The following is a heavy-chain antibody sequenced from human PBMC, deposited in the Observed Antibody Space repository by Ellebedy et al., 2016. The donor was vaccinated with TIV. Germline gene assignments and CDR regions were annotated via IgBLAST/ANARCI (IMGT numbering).Heavy chain of an antibody. CDR3: ARQSRVEEYFDY. Sequence: MPSETLSLTCTVSGGSISSGDYYWSWIRQPPGKGLEWIGYILYSGSTYYNPSLRSRVTISLDTSRNQFSLKLSFVTAADTAVYYCARQSRVEEYFDYWGQGILVTVSS. D-gene: IGHD3-16*01. J-gene: IGHJ4*02. CDR1: GGSISSGDYY. CDR2: ILYSGST. V-gene: IGHV4-30-4*01.